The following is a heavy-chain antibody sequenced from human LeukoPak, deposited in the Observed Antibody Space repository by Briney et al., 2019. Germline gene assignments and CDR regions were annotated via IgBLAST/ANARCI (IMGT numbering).Heavy chain of an antibody. Sequence: SETLSLTCAVSGGSISSSNWWSWVRQPPGKGLEWIGRIYTSGSTNYNPSLKSRVTISVDTSKNQFSLKLSSVTAADTAVYYCARGKHDSSGYLDAFDIWGQGTMVTVSS. CDR3: ARGKHDSSGYLDAFDI. CDR1: GGSISSSNW. CDR2: IYTSGST. J-gene: IGHJ3*02. D-gene: IGHD3-22*01. V-gene: IGHV4-4*02.